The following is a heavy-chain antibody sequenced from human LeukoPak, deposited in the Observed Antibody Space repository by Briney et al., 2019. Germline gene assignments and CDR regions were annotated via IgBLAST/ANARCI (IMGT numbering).Heavy chain of an antibody. D-gene: IGHD1-20*01. CDR1: GYTFTGYY. Sequence: ASVKVSCKASGYTFTGYYMHWVRQAPGQGLEWMGRINPNSGGTNYAQKFQGRVTMTRDTSISTAYMELSMLRSDDTAVYYCARPVLKGYDNCGYWGQGTLVTVSS. CDR2: INPNSGGT. V-gene: IGHV1-2*06. CDR3: ARPVLKGYDNCGY. J-gene: IGHJ4*02.